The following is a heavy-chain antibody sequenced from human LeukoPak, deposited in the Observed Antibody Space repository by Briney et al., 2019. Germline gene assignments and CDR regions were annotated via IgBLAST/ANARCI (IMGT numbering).Heavy chain of an antibody. D-gene: IGHD3-22*01. J-gene: IGHJ4*02. CDR1: GFSFSSHV. CDR3: AKDQNYESSGYYGGFDY. Sequence: TGGSLILSRAASGFSFSSHVMHWVRQAPGKGLEWVSGISGSGGDTYYADSVKGRFTISRDNSKNTLNLQMNSLRAEDTALYYCAKDQNYESSGYYGGFDYWGQGTLVTVSS. CDR2: ISGSGGDT. V-gene: IGHV3-23*01.